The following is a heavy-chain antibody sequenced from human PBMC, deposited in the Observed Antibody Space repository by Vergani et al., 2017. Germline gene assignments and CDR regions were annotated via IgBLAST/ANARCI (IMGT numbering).Heavy chain of an antibody. Sequence: EVQLLESGGGLVQPGGSLRLSCAASGFTFSSYAMSWVRQAPGKGLEWVSAISGSGGSTYYADSVKGRFTISRDNSKNTLYLQMNSLRAEDTAVYYCAKDREGYYYDSSTYYHWGQGTLVTVSS. D-gene: IGHD3-22*01. J-gene: IGHJ5*02. CDR1: GFTFSSYA. CDR3: AKDREGYYYDSSTYYH. CDR2: ISGSGGST. V-gene: IGHV3-23*01.